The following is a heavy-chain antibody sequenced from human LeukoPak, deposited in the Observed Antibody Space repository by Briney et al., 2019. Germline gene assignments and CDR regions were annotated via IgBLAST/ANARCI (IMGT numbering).Heavy chain of an antibody. D-gene: IGHD3-22*01. V-gene: IGHV1-24*01. Sequence: RASVKVSCKVSGYTLTELSMHWVRQAPGKGLEWMGGFDPEDGETIYAQKFQGRVTMTEDTSTDTAYMELSSLRSEDTAVYYCARDRYTYYYDSSGYFTSGPFDIWGQGTMVTVSS. CDR1: GYTLTELS. J-gene: IGHJ3*02. CDR2: FDPEDGET. CDR3: ARDRYTYYYDSSGYFTSGPFDI.